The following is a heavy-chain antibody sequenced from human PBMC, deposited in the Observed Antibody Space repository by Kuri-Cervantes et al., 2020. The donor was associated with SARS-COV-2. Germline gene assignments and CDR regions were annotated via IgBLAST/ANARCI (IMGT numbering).Heavy chain of an antibody. Sequence: SCTVSGGSISSGGYYWSWIRHHPGKGLEWIGYIYYSGSTYYNPSLKSRVTRSVDTSKNQFSLKLSSVTAADTAVYYCARVPFWSGYYKDYYYYGMDVWGQGTTVTVSS. CDR1: GGSISSGGYY. J-gene: IGHJ6*02. CDR3: ARVPFWSGYYKDYYYYGMDV. V-gene: IGHV4-31*02. CDR2: IYYSGST. D-gene: IGHD3-3*01.